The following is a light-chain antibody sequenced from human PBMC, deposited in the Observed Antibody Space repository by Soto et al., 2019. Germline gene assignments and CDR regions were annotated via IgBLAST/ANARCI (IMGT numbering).Light chain of an antibody. J-gene: IGKJ1*01. CDR2: DAS. Sequence: DIPMTQSPSTLSASVGDRVTITCRASQSISSWLAWYQQKPGKAPKLLIYDASILESGVPSKFRGGGSGTKFTLTSSSLQPDDFATSYCQQYNRYPPSFGQGTKVEIK. CDR1: QSISSW. V-gene: IGKV1-5*01. CDR3: QQYNRYPPS.